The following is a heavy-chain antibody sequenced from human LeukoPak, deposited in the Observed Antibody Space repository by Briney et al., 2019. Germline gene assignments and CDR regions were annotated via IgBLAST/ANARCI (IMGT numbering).Heavy chain of an antibody. V-gene: IGHV3-21*05. CDR2: ISSSSSYI. CDR1: GFTFSSYE. Sequence: GGSLRLSCAASGFTFSSYELNWVRQAPGKGLEWVSYISSSSSYIYYADSVKGRFTISRDKAKNSLYLQMNSLRAEDTAVYYCARDSGNYLDAFDIWGQGTMVTASS. J-gene: IGHJ3*02. D-gene: IGHD1-7*01. CDR3: ARDSGNYLDAFDI.